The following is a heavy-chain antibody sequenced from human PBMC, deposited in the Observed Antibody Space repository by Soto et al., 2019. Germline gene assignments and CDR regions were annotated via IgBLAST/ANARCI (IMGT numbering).Heavy chain of an antibody. CDR3: ARAREDTAMVTDWFDP. V-gene: IGHV4-59*01. D-gene: IGHD5-18*01. CDR2: IYYSGST. CDR1: GGSISIYY. Sequence: SETLSLTCTVSGGSISIYYWSWIRQPPGKGLEWIGYIYYSGSTNYNPSLKSRVTISVDTSKNQFSLKLSSVTAADTAVYYCARAREDTAMVTDWFDPWGQGTLVTVSS. J-gene: IGHJ5*02.